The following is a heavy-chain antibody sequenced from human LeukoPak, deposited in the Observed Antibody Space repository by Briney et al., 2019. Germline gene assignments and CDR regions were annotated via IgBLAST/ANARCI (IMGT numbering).Heavy chain of an antibody. CDR1: GGSFSGYY. CDR3: ERGSVMGEWFDR. V-gene: IGHV4-34*01. CDR2: INHSGRT. J-gene: IGHJ5*02. Sequence: SDTLSLTCAVYGGSFSGYYWIWLPQPPGRGLEWLGEINHSGRTNYNPSLKSRVTISVDTSKNQFSLKLSCVTAGDTAVYYCERGSVMGEWFDRWGQGTLVTVSS. D-gene: IGHD2-21*01.